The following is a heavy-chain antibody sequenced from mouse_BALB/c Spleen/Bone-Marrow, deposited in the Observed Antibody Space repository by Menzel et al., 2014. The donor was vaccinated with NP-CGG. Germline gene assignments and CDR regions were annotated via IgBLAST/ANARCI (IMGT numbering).Heavy chain of an antibody. Sequence: QVQLQQSGAELVRPGASVKLSCKTSGYSFTTYWMNWVEQRPGQGLEWIGMIHPSDSETKLNQKFKDKATLTVDKSSNTAYMQLNSPASEDSAVYYCTRGDGYGGFAYWGQGTLVTVSA. J-gene: IGHJ3*01. CDR2: IHPSDSET. CDR1: GYSFTTYW. V-gene: IGHV1-61*01. D-gene: IGHD2-2*01. CDR3: TRGDGYGGFAY.